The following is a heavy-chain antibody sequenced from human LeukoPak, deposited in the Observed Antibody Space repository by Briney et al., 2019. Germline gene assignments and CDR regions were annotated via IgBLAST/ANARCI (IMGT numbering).Heavy chain of an antibody. J-gene: IGHJ4*02. CDR1: GFSFSSYA. V-gene: IGHV3-30-3*01. D-gene: IGHD6-19*01. CDR3: ARTGYSSGWYLDY. CDR2: ISYDGSNK. Sequence: GRSLRLSCAASGFSFSSYAMHWVRQAPGKGLEWVAVISYDGSNKYYVDSVKGRFTISRDNAKNSLYLQMNSLRAEDTAVYYCARTGYSSGWYLDYWGQGTLVTVSS.